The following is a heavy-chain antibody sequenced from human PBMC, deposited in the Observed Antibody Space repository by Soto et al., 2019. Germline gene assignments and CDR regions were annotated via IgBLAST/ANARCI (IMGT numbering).Heavy chain of an antibody. CDR1: GASISSGGYY. D-gene: IGHD3-10*01. CDR2: IDYSGST. Sequence: QVQLQESGPGLVRPSQTLSLTCSVSGASISSGGYYWTWIRQHPGKGLEWIGYIDYSGSTYYNPSLKSRLIISRDMSKNQFSLKLSSVTAADTAVYYCAGPGDYDQDVWGQGTTVTVSS. J-gene: IGHJ6*02. CDR3: AGPGDYDQDV. V-gene: IGHV4-31*03.